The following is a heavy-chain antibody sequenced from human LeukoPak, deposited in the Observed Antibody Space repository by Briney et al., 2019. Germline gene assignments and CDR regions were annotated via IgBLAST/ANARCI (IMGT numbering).Heavy chain of an antibody. CDR3: ARYKDSSGYYYFDY. D-gene: IGHD3-22*01. Sequence: SETLPLTCAVYGGSFSGYYWSWIRQPPGKGLEWIGEINHSGSTNYNPSLKSRVTISVDTSKNQFSLKLSSVTAADTAVYYCARYKDSSGYYYFDYWGQGTLVTVSS. J-gene: IGHJ4*02. V-gene: IGHV4-34*01. CDR1: GGSFSGYY. CDR2: INHSGST.